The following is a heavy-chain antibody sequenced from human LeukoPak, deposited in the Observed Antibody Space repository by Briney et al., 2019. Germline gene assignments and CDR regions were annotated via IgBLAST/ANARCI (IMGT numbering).Heavy chain of an antibody. V-gene: IGHV4-34*01. CDR3: ARLRGRQGSGFDP. CDR1: GGSFSGYY. Sequence: SETLSLTCAVYGGSFSGYYWSWIRQPPGKGLEWIGEINHSGSTNYNPSLKSRVTISADTSKNQFSLKLSSVTAADTAVYYCARLRGRQGSGFDPWGQGTLVTVSS. J-gene: IGHJ5*02. CDR2: INHSGST. D-gene: IGHD3-10*01.